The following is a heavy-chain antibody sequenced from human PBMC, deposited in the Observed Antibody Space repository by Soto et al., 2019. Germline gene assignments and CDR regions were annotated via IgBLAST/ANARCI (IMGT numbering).Heavy chain of an antibody. J-gene: IGHJ4*01. CDR1: GFTFSSSW. Sequence: PGGSLRLSCAASGFTFSSSWMHWVRQASEKGLVWVSRINGSGSSTNYADSVKGRFIISRDNSKNTLYLQMNSLRAEDTATYYCAKARCTGNSCYVPDYWGHGSLVTVSS. V-gene: IGHV3-74*01. D-gene: IGHD2-8*02. CDR3: AKARCTGNSCYVPDY. CDR2: INGSGSST.